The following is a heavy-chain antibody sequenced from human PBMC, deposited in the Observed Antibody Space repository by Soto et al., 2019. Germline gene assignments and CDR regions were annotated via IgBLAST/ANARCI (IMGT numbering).Heavy chain of an antibody. CDR2: IYPGDSDT. D-gene: IGHD2-15*01. CDR3: ARLPLGYCSGGSCYSWGYYYYYGMDV. CDR1: GYSFTSYW. J-gene: IGHJ6*02. V-gene: IGHV5-51*01. Sequence: PGESLKISCKGSGYSFTSYWIGWVRQMPGKGLEWMGIIYPGDSDTRYSPSFQGQVTISADRSISTAYLQWSSLKASDTAMYYCARLPLGYCSGGSCYSWGYYYYYGMDVWGQGTTVTVSS.